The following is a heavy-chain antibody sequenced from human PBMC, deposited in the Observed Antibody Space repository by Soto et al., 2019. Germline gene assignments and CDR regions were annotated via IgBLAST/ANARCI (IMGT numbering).Heavy chain of an antibody. D-gene: IGHD2-8*01. V-gene: IGHV1-18*04. Sequence: ASVKVSCKASGYTFTSYGISWVRQAPGQGLEWMGWISAYNGNTNYAQKLQGRVTMTTDTSTSTAYMELRSLRSDDKAVYYCARVVLMVYAIRYGMDVWGQGTTVTVSS. CDR1: GYTFTSYG. CDR3: ARVVLMVYAIRYGMDV. J-gene: IGHJ6*02. CDR2: ISAYNGNT.